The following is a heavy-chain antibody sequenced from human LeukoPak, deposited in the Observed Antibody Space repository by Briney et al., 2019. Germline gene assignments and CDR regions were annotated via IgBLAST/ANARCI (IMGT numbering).Heavy chain of an antibody. Sequence: SGPTLVKPTQTLTLTCTFSGFSLSTRGVGVGWIRQPPGKALEWLALIYWNDDKRYSPSLKSRLTITKDTSKNQVVLTMTNMDPVDAATYYCAHDVGLFIFDYWGQGTLVTVSS. V-gene: IGHV2-5*01. D-gene: IGHD3-10*01. CDR2: IYWNDDK. J-gene: IGHJ4*02. CDR1: GFSLSTRGVG. CDR3: AHDVGLFIFDY.